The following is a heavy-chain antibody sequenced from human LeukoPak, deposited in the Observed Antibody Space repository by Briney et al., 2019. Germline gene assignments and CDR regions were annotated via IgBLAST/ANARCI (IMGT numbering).Heavy chain of an antibody. CDR2: IYYSGST. CDR3: ARQRPHYDILTGLYYFDY. CDR1: GGSISSSSYY. J-gene: IGHJ4*02. V-gene: IGHV4-39*01. Sequence: PSETLSLTWIVPGGSISSSSYYWGWIRQPPGKGLEWIGSIYYSGSTYYNPSLKSRVTISVDTSKNQFSLKLSSVTAADTAVYYWARQRPHYDILTGLYYFDYWGQGTLVTVSS. D-gene: IGHD3-9*01.